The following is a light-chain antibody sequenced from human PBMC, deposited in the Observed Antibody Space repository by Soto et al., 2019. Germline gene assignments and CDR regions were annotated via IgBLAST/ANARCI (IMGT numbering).Light chain of an antibody. CDR3: QQYCSAPWT. J-gene: IGKJ1*01. CDR2: WAS. CDR1: QSVLYSSNNKNY. V-gene: IGKV4-1*01. Sequence: DIVMTQSPDSLAVSLGERATINCKSSQSVLYSSNNKNYLAWYQQKPGQPPKLLIYWASTRESGVPDRFSGSGSGTDFTLTITSLKAEDVAVYYCQQYCSAPWTFGHGTKVEIK.